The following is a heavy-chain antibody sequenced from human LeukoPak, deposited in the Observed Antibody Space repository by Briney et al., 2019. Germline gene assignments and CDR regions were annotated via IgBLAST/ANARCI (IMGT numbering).Heavy chain of an antibody. CDR2: ISAYNGNT. V-gene: IGHV1-18*01. CDR1: GYTFTSYG. D-gene: IGHD3-22*01. Sequence: ASVKVSCKASGYTFTSYGISWVRQAPGQGLEWMGWISAYNGNTNYAQKLQGRVTMTTDTSTSTAYMELRSLRSDDTAVYYCALSSGYYYPPGNFDYWGQGTLVTVSS. CDR3: ALSSGYYYPPGNFDY. J-gene: IGHJ4*02.